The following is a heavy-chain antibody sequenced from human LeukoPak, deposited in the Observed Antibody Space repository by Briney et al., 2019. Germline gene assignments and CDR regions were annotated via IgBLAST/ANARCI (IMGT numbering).Heavy chain of an antibody. CDR1: GYSISSGYY. D-gene: IGHD6-19*01. CDR3: ARGSGYSSGWNWFDP. CDR2: IHHSGST. J-gene: IGHJ5*02. V-gene: IGHV4-38-2*01. Sequence: SETLSPTCAVSGYSISSGYYWGWIRQPPGKGLEWIGSIHHSGSTYYSPSLKSRVTISVDTSKNQFSLKVSSVTAADTAAYYCARGSGYSSGWNWFDPWGQGTLVTVSS.